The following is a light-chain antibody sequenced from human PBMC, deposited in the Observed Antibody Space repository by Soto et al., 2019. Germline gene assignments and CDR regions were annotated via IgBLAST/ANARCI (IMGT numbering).Light chain of an antibody. CDR3: QQYNYWPSLT. Sequence: EIVMTQSPATLSVSPGERATLSCRASQSVSSNLAWYQQKPGQAPRLLIYGASTRATGIPARFSGSGSGTEFTLTISSLQSEDFAVYYCQQYNYWPSLTFGGGTTVDIK. CDR1: QSVSSN. J-gene: IGKJ4*01. V-gene: IGKV3-15*01. CDR2: GAS.